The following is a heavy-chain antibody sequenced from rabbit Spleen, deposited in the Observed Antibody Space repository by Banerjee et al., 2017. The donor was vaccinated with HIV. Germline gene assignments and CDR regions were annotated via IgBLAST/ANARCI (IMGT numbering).Heavy chain of an antibody. J-gene: IGHJ6*01. CDR1: GIDFSRSYD. CDR3: ARDSSSSFSSYGMDL. CDR2: IDTGSSGFT. Sequence: QQLVESGGGLVKPGASLTLTCKASGIDFSRSYDMCWVRLAPGKGLEWIACIDTGSSGFTYFATWAKGRFTISKTSSTTVTLQMTRLTAADTATYFCARDSSSSFSSYGMDLWGPGTLVTVS. D-gene: IGHD1-1*01. V-gene: IGHV1S40*01.